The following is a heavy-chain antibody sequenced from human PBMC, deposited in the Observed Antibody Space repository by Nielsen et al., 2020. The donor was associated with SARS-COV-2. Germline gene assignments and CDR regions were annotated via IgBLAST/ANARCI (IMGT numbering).Heavy chain of an antibody. J-gene: IGHJ6*02. CDR2: IIPILGIA. Sequence: SVKVSCKASGGTFSSYAISWVRQDPGQGLEWMGRIIPILGIANYAQKFQGRVTITADKSTSTAYMELSSLRSEDTAVYYCARGFPAALGMDVWGQGTTVTVSS. D-gene: IGHD6-6*01. CDR1: GGTFSSYA. CDR3: ARGFPAALGMDV. V-gene: IGHV1-69*04.